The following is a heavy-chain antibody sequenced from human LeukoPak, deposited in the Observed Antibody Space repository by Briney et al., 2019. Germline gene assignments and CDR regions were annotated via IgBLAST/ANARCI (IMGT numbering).Heavy chain of an antibody. V-gene: IGHV4-4*07. J-gene: IGHJ5*02. CDR2: IYSGGST. Sequence: SETLSLTCSVSGVSISSYYWTWIRLPAGKGLEWIGRIYSGGSTNYNPSLKSRVTMSVDTPKNQFSLRLTSVTAADTAVYYCAREFYYYDSSGDNWFDPWGQGTLVTVSS. CDR1: GVSISSYY. D-gene: IGHD3-22*01. CDR3: AREFYYYDSSGDNWFDP.